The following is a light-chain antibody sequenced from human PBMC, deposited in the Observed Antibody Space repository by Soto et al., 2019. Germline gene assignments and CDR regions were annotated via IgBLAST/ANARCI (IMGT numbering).Light chain of an antibody. CDR3: NSYTISSTLV. CDR1: SSDIGGYNY. CDR2: DVH. J-gene: IGLJ3*02. Sequence: QSVLTQPASVSGSPGQSITISCTGTSSDIGGYNYVSWFQQHPGKAPKLLVYDVHNRPSGVSDRFSGSKSGNTASLTISGLQAEDEADYYCNSYTISSTLVFGGGTKVTVL. V-gene: IGLV2-14*03.